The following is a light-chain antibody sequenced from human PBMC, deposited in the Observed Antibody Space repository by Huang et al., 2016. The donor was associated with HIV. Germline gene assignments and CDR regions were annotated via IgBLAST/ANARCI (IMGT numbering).Light chain of an antibody. CDR2: GAS. Sequence: EIVMTQSPATLSVSPGERATLSCRASQSVSSNFAWYQQKPCQAPRLLMYGASTRATGIPGRCSGSGSGTEFTLTISSLQSEDSAVYYCQQYNNWPPITFGQGTRLEIK. CDR1: QSVSSN. J-gene: IGKJ5*01. V-gene: IGKV3-15*01. CDR3: QQYNNWPPIT.